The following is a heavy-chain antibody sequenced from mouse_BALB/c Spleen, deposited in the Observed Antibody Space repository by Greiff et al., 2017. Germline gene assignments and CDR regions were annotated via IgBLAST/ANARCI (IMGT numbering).Heavy chain of an antibody. CDR2: IDPANGNT. V-gene: IGHV14-3*02. CDR3: ARATAFAY. D-gene: IGHD1-2*01. Sequence: VQLQQSGAELVKPGASVKLSCTASGFNITDSYMHWVKQRPEQGLEWIGRIDPANGNTKYDPKFQGKATITADTSSNTAYLQLSSLTSEDTAVYYCARATAFAYWGQGTLVTVSA. J-gene: IGHJ3*01. CDR1: GFNITDSY.